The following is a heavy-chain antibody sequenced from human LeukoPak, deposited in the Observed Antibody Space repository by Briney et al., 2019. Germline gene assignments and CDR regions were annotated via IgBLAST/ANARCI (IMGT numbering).Heavy chain of an antibody. V-gene: IGHV1-2*06. D-gene: IGHD1-1*01. Sequence: ASVHVSCKASGYTFTGYYMHWVRQAPGQGLEWMGRINPNSGGTNYAQKFQGRVTMTRDTSISTAYMELSRLRSDDTAVYYCARDRHNWNDVNAFDIWGQGTMVTVSS. CDR2: INPNSGGT. CDR3: ARDRHNWNDVNAFDI. J-gene: IGHJ3*02. CDR1: GYTFTGYY.